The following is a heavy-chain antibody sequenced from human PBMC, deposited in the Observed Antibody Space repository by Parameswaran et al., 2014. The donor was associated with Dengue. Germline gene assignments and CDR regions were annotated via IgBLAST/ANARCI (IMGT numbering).Heavy chain of an antibody. CDR3: AGDSSGYFNFDY. Sequence: WIRQPPGKGLEWIGSIYYSGSTYYNPSLKSRVTISVDTSKNEFSLKLSSVTAADTAVYYCAGDSSGYFNFDYWGQGTLVTVSS. D-gene: IGHD3-22*01. CDR2: IYYSGST. J-gene: IGHJ4*02. V-gene: IGHV4-39*02.